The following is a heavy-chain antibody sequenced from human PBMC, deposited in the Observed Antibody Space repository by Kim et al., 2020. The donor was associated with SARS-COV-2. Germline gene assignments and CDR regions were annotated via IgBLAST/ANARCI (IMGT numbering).Heavy chain of an antibody. D-gene: IGHD6-13*01. V-gene: IGHV4-39*01. J-gene: IGHJ4*02. Sequence: PSLKSRVTISVDTSKNQFSLKLSSVTAADTAVYYCARQRNPYSSSWYPGYWGQGTLVTVSS. CDR3: ARQRNPYSSSWYPGY.